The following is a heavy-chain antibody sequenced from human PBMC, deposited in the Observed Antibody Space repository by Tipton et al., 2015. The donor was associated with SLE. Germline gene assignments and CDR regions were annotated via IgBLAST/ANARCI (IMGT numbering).Heavy chain of an antibody. CDR1: GGSFSGYY. J-gene: IGHJ6*03. Sequence: TLSLTCAVYGGSFSGYYWSWIRQTPGKGLEWIGEINHSGRTNYNPSLKSRVTISVDTSKNQFSLKLGSVTAADTAMYYCARGPGIERNYYYYYYMDVWGKGTTVTVSS. CDR3: ARGPGIERNYYYYYYMDV. CDR2: INHSGRT. V-gene: IGHV4-34*01. D-gene: IGHD3-10*01.